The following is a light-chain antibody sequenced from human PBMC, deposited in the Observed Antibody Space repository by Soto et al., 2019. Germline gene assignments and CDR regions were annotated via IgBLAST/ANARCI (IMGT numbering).Light chain of an antibody. J-gene: IGLJ2*01. CDR2: DVN. CDR1: SSDVGGYNY. Sequence: QSALTQPPSASGSPGQSVAISCSGTSSDVGGYNYVSWYQQHPGKAPKLMIYDVNKRPSGVTDRFPGSKSGNTASLTGSGLQAEDEADYYCISYAGSNDPAFGGGTKLTVL. V-gene: IGLV2-8*01. CDR3: ISYAGSNDPA.